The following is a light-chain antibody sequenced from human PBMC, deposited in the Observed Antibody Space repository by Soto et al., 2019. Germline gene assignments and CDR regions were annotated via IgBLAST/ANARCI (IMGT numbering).Light chain of an antibody. CDR3: QQADSFPIT. CDR2: GAS. CDR1: QSVGSSY. Sequence: EIVLTQSPGTLSLSPGERATLSCRASQSVGSSYLAWYQQKPGQAPRLLIYGASSRATGIPDRFSGYGSGTDFTLSISSLQPEDFATYYCQQADSFPITFGQGTRLEIK. V-gene: IGKV3-20*01. J-gene: IGKJ5*01.